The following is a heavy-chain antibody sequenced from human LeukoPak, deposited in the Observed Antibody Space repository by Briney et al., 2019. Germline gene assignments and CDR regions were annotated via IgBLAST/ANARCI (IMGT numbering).Heavy chain of an antibody. CDR2: ISGSGGGT. CDR1: GFTFSTYA. Sequence: GGFLRLSCAASGFTFSTYAMSWVRQAAGKGLEWVSLISGSGGGTYYADSVKGRFTISRDNSKNTLYLQMNSLRAEDTAVYYCAKDSDAFDYWGQGTLVTVSS. CDR3: AKDSDAFDY. J-gene: IGHJ4*02. V-gene: IGHV3-23*01.